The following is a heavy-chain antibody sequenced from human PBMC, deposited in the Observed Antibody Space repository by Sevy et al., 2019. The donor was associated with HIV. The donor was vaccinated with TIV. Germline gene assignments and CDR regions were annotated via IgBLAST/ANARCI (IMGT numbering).Heavy chain of an antibody. D-gene: IGHD5-12*01. CDR1: GFTFSNFE. V-gene: IGHV3-48*03. J-gene: IGHJ4*02. CDR3: ARDGGPYSGYDYPLDY. Sequence: GGSLRLSCAASGFTFSNFEMNWVRQAPGKGLEWVSYISSSGSTIYYADSVKGRFTISRDNAKNSLYLQMNSLRAEDTAVYYCARDGGPYSGYDYPLDYWGQGTLVTVSS. CDR2: ISSSGSTI.